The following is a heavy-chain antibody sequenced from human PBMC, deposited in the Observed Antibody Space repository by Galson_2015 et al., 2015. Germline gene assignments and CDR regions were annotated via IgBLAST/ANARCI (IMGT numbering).Heavy chain of an antibody. Sequence: SLRLSCAASGFTFSSYSMNWVRQAPGKGLEWVSYISSSGSTIYYADSVKGRFTISRDNAKNSLYLQMNSLRAEDTAVYYCARARWTTTRGYFDYWGQGTLVTVSS. D-gene: IGHD5-24*01. CDR3: ARARWTTTRGYFDY. J-gene: IGHJ4*02. V-gene: IGHV3-48*04. CDR2: ISSSGSTI. CDR1: GFTFSSYS.